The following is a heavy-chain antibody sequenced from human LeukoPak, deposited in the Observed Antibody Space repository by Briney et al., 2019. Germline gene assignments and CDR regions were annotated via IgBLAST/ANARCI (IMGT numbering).Heavy chain of an antibody. D-gene: IGHD6-13*01. V-gene: IGHV4-34*01. CDR1: GGSFSGYY. J-gene: IGHJ4*02. Sequence: SETLSLTCAVYGGSFSGYYWSWIRQPPGKGLEWIGEINHSGSTNYNPSLKSRVTISVDTSKNQFSLKLSSVTAADTAVYYCARAQLAAAGKAFDYWGQGTLVTVSS. CDR2: INHSGST. CDR3: ARAQLAAAGKAFDY.